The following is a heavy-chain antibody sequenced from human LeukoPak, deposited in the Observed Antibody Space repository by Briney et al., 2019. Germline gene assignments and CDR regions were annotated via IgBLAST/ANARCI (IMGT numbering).Heavy chain of an antibody. CDR3: ARDRPYTGGWRGFDY. CDR1: GYTFTSYG. D-gene: IGHD6-19*01. CDR2: IIPMFGIA. Sequence: GASVKVSFKASGYTFTSYGISWARQAPGQGLEWMGGIIPMFGIANYAQKFQGRVTITADESTSTAYMELSSLRSEDTAVYYCARDRPYTGGWRGFDYWGQGTLVTVSS. V-gene: IGHV1-69*13. J-gene: IGHJ4*02.